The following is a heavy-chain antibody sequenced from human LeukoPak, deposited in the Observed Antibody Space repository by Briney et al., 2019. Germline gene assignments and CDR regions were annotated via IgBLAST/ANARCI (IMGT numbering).Heavy chain of an antibody. CDR3: AKDSLYYYDSSGYYFDY. J-gene: IGHJ4*02. CDR2: ISDTGNT. CDR1: GFTLSSYA. Sequence: GGSLRLSCAASGFTLSSYAMSWVRQAPGKGLEWVSAISDTGNTYHADSVKGRFTISRDSSKNTLFLQMNRLRPEDAAVYYCAKDSLYYYDSSGYYFDYWGQGTLVTVSS. V-gene: IGHV3-23*01. D-gene: IGHD3-22*01.